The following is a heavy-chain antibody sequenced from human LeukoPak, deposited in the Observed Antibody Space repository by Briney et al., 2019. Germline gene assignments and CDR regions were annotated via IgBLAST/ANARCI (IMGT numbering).Heavy chain of an antibody. CDR1: GFTVSAYA. J-gene: IGHJ4*02. CDR3: AKETSSGNFVTIDC. Sequence: GGSLRLSCAASGFTVSAYAMAWVRQAPGKGLEWVSTIYDDNTYYADSVKGRFTIFRDNSKNTLYLQMNSLRAEDTAVYYCAKETSSGNFVTIDCWGQGALVTVSS. D-gene: IGHD1-26*01. CDR2: IYDDNT. V-gene: IGHV3-23*01.